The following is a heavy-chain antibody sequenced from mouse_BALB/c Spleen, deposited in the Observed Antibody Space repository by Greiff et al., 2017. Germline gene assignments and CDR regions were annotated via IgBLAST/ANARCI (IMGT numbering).Heavy chain of an antibody. CDR2: ISSGGST. CDR3: AREGYGNYDY. J-gene: IGHJ4*01. D-gene: IGHD2-10*02. V-gene: IGHV5-6-5*01. Sequence: EVKLEESGGGLVKPGGSLKLSCAASGFTFSSYAMSWVRQTPEKRLEWVASISSGGSTYYPDSVKGRFTISRDNARNILYLQMSSLRSEDTAMYYCAREGYGNYDYWGQGTSVTVSS. CDR1: GFTFSSYA.